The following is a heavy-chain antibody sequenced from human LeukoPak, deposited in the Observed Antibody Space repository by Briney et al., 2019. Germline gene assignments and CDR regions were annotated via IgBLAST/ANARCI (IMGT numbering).Heavy chain of an antibody. V-gene: IGHV3-30*04. D-gene: IGHD4-11*01. CDR3: ARDDSSVFGAFDI. J-gene: IGHJ3*02. CDR2: ISYDGSNK. Sequence: GGSLRLSCAASGFTFSSYAMHWVRQAPGKGLEWVAVISYDGSNKYYADSVKGRFTISRDNSKNTLYLQMNSLRAEDTAVYYCARDDSSVFGAFDIWGQGTMVTVSS. CDR1: GFTFSSYA.